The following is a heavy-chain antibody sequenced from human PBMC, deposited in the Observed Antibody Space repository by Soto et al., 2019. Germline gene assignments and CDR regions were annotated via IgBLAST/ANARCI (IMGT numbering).Heavy chain of an antibody. CDR1: GFTFSNSA. CDR3: XXXXXXXXXXXXFDY. CDR2: IIVGGGFT. Sequence: QVQVVQSGPEVRNPGTSVKVSCKTSGFTFSNSAVQWVRXXRGRRLEWIGWIIVGGGFTNYLQNLQGRITITRDTXXXXXXXXXXXXXXXXXXXXXXXXXXXXXXXXXXFDYXGQGTLVTVSS. J-gene: IGHJ4*02. V-gene: IGHV1-58*01.